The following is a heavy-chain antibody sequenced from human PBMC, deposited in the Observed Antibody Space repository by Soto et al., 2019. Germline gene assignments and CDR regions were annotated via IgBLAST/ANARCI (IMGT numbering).Heavy chain of an antibody. D-gene: IGHD5-12*01. J-gene: IGHJ5*02. CDR1: GGTFSTYT. CDR3: ARALDCEYSGSGALCNWFDP. Sequence: ASVKVSCKASGGTFSTYTISWVRQAPGQGLEWMGRIIPILGIANYAQKFQGRVTITADKSTSRAYMELSSLRSEDTAVYYCARALDCEYSGSGALCNWFDPWGQGTLVTVSS. CDR2: IIPILGIA. V-gene: IGHV1-69*02.